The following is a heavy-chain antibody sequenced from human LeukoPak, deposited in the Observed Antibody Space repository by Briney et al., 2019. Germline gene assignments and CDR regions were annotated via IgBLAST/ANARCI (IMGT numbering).Heavy chain of an antibody. J-gene: IGHJ5*02. CDR1: GFTFSSYSMN. Sequence: PGGSLRLSCAASGFTFSSYSMNWVRQAPGKGLEWIGSIYYSGSTYYNPSLKSRVTISVDTSKNQFSLKLSSVTAADTAVYYCARVSDWFDPWGQGTLVTVSS. D-gene: IGHD5/OR15-5a*01. CDR2: IYYSGST. V-gene: IGHV4-59*05. CDR3: ARVSDWFDP.